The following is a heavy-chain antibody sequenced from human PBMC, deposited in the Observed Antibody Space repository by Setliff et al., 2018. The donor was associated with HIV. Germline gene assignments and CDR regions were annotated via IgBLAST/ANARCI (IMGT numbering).Heavy chain of an antibody. V-gene: IGHV1-2*02. CDR3: ARDPFLWEVTPP. Sequence: GASVKVSCKASGYTFTSYYMHWVRQAPGQGLEWMGIINPSSGGTNYAQKFQGRVTMTRDTSISTAYMELSRLRYDDTAIYYCARDPFLWEVTPPWGQGTLVTVSS. CDR1: GYTFTSYY. D-gene: IGHD3-10*01. CDR2: INPSSGGT. J-gene: IGHJ5*02.